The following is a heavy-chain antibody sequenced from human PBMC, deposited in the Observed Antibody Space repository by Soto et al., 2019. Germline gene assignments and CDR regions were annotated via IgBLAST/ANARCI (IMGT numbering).Heavy chain of an antibody. D-gene: IGHD3-9*01. V-gene: IGHV4-34*01. CDR3: ARGVVLRYFDWLNWFDP. CDR1: GGSFSGYY. J-gene: IGHJ5*02. CDR2: INHSGST. Sequence: PSETLSLTCAVYGGSFSGYYWSWIRQPPGKGLEWIGEINHSGSTNYNPSLKSRVTISVDTSKNQFSLKLSSVTAADTAVYYCARGVVLRYFDWLNWFDPWGQGTLVTVSS.